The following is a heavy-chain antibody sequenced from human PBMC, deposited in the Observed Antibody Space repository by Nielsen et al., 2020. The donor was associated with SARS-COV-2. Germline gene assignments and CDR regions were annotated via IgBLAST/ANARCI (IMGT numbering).Heavy chain of an antibody. CDR2: IYYSGST. CDR3: ARNRVGATRYMDV. Sequence: SETLSLTCTVSGGSISSYYWSWIRQPPGKGLEWIGYIYYSGSTNYNPSLKSRVTISVDTSKNQFSLKLSSVTAADTAVYYCARNRVGATRYMDVWGKGTTVTVSS. D-gene: IGHD1-26*01. CDR1: GGSISSYY. J-gene: IGHJ6*03. V-gene: IGHV4-59*12.